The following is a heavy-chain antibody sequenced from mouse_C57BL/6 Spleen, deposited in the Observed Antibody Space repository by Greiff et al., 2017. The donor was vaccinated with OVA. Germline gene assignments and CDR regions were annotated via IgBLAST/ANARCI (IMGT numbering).Heavy chain of an antibody. V-gene: IGHV1-39*01. J-gene: IGHJ1*03. Sequence: VQLKQSGPELVKPGASVKISCKASGYSFTDYNMNWVKQSNGKSLEWIGVINPNYGTTSYNQKFKGKATLTVDQSSSTAYMQLNSLTSEDSAVYYCAREGYYGSSPHWYFDVWGTGTTVTVSS. CDR3: AREGYYGSSPHWYFDV. CDR1: GYSFTDYN. CDR2: INPNYGTT. D-gene: IGHD1-1*01.